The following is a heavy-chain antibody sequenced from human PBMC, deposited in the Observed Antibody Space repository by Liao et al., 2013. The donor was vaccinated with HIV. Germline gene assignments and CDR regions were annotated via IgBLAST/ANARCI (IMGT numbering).Heavy chain of an antibody. CDR2: IPSGGSA. CDR3: ARNYYYGYGSADWFFNV. J-gene: IGHJ2*01. CDR1: GGSISSYH. D-gene: IGHD3-10*01. V-gene: IGHV4-4*07. Sequence: HESGPGVVKTSQTLSVTCSVSGGSISSYHWSWIRQTAGKGLEWIGRIPSGGSATYSPALRTRLTLSVDTSNNRLSLHLNSVTAADTAVYYCARNYYYGYGSADWFFNVWGPGTRSLSP.